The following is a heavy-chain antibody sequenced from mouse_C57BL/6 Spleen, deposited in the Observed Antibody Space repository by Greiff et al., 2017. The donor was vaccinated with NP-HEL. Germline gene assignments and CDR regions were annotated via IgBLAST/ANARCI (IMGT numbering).Heavy chain of an antibody. Sequence: VQLQQSGPELVKPGASVKIPCKASGYTFTDYNMAWVKQSPGKSLEWIGDINPNNGGTIYNQKFKGKATLTVDKSSSTAYMQLRSLTSEDTAVYYWARELRLRFAYWGQGTLVTVSA. J-gene: IGHJ3*01. CDR1: GYTFTDYN. V-gene: IGHV1-18*01. CDR3: ARELRLRFAY. CDR2: INPNNGGT. D-gene: IGHD3-2*02.